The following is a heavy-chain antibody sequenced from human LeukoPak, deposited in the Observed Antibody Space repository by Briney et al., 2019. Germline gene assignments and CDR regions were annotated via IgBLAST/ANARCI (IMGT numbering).Heavy chain of an antibody. CDR1: GGSISSSSYY. J-gene: IGHJ4*02. V-gene: IGHV4-39*07. CDR2: IYYSGST. Sequence: SETLSLTCTVSGGSISSSSYYWGWIRQPPGKGLEWIGSIYYSGSTYYNPSLKSRVTISVDTSKNQFSLKLSSVTAADTAVYYCARPSGDYVWGSYRWNPYYFDYWGQGTLVTVSS. D-gene: IGHD3-16*02. CDR3: ARPSGDYVWGSYRWNPYYFDY.